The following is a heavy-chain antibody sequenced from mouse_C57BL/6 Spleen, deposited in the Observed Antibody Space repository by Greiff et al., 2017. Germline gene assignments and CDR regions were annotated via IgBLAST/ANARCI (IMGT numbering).Heavy chain of an antibody. J-gene: IGHJ1*03. Sequence: QVQLKESGPGLVQPSQSLSITCTVSGFSLTSYGVHWVRQSPGKGLEWLGVIWSGGSTDYNAAFISRLSISKDNSKSQVFFKMNSLQADDTAIYYCARRGGSSYGWYFDVWGTGTTVTVSS. D-gene: IGHD1-1*01. V-gene: IGHV2-2*01. CDR2: IWSGGST. CDR1: GFSLTSYG. CDR3: ARRGGSSYGWYFDV.